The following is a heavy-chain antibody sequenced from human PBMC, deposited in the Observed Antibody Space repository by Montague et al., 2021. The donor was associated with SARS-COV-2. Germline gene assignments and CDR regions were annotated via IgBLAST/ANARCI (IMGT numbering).Heavy chain of an antibody. Sequence: SETLSLTCAVSRGSFSNYYWTWIRQSPGKGLEWIGEINQGGAPNXTPSFKSRVTISLDTSKKQISLKLNSVTVADTAVFFCARGRPVQGSFRHFDSISSGALDIWAQGSLVIVSS. V-gene: IGHV4-34*01. D-gene: IGHD3-9*01. CDR2: INQGGAP. CDR1: RGSFSNYY. CDR3: ARGRPVQGSFRHFDSISSGALDI. J-gene: IGHJ3*02.